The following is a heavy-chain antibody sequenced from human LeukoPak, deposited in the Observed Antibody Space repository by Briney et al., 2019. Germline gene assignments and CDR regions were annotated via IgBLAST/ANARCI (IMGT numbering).Heavy chain of an antibody. V-gene: IGHV1-18*01. CDR3: ARDLDSSSWYPYFDY. J-gene: IGHJ4*02. Sequence: GASVKVSCKASGYTFTSYGISWVRQAPGQGLEWMGWISAYNGNTNCAQKLQGRVTMTTDTSTSTAYMELRSLRSDDTAVYYCARDLDSSSWYPYFDYWGQGTLVTVSS. CDR2: ISAYNGNT. CDR1: GYTFTSYG. D-gene: IGHD6-13*01.